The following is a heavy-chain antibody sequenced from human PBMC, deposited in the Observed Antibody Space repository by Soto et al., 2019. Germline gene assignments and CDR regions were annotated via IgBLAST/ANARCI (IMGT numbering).Heavy chain of an antibody. Sequence: ASVKVSCKASGYTFSNYGVTWVRQAPGQGLEWVGWISAYNNKTNYGQKFQGRVTITADESTSTAYMELSSLRSEDTAVYYCAGGYSSSWYVWFDYWGQGTLVTVSS. J-gene: IGHJ4*02. V-gene: IGHV1-18*04. D-gene: IGHD6-13*01. CDR1: GYTFSNYG. CDR3: AGGYSSSWYVWFDY. CDR2: ISAYNNKT.